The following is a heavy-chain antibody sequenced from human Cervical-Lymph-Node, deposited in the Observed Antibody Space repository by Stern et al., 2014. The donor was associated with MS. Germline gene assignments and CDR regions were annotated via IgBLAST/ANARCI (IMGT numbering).Heavy chain of an antibody. CDR3: ARDSDILFAMDV. Sequence: QVQLVQSGAEVQKPGSSVKVSCKASGGIFSNSAFSWVRQAPGQGLEWMGGIIPIFGTAHYAQNFQGSLTITADELTSTAYMELSSLRSDDTAVYYCARDSDILFAMDVWGQGTTVTVSS. CDR2: IIPIFGTA. CDR1: GGIFSNSA. J-gene: IGHJ6*02. D-gene: IGHD2-15*01. V-gene: IGHV1-69*01.